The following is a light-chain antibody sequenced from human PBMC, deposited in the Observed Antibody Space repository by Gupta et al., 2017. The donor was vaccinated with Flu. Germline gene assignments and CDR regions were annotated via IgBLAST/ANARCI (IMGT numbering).Light chain of an antibody. CDR1: QDISDN. CDR2: DAS. Sequence: DIQMTYSPSSVSASVGDRVTVTCQASQDISDNLNWFQQKSGKAPKLLINDASNWETGVPPRFSGSGFGTDFSFTISSLQPEDIATYYCQQYDNFPLTFGGGTKVEI. V-gene: IGKV1-33*01. CDR3: QQYDNFPLT. J-gene: IGKJ4*01.